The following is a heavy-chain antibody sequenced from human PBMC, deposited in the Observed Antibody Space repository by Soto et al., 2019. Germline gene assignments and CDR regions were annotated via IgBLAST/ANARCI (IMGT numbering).Heavy chain of an antibody. J-gene: IGHJ4*02. Sequence: EVQLVESGGGLVQPGRSLRLSCAASGFTFDDYAMHWVRQAPGKGLQWVSGISLNSGSIGYVDSVKGRFTISRDNAKNSLYLQMNSLRAEDTVLYYCARGDDYGDYPDYFDYWGQGTLVTVSS. CDR2: ISLNSGSI. CDR1: GFTFDDYA. D-gene: IGHD4-17*01. CDR3: ARGDDYGDYPDYFDY. V-gene: IGHV3-9*01.